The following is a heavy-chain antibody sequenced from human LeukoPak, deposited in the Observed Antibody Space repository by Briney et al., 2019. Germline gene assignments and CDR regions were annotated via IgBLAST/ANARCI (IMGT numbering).Heavy chain of an antibody. V-gene: IGHV3-20*04. J-gene: IGHJ2*01. CDR1: GFTFDDYG. CDR2: INWNGGST. D-gene: IGHD1-26*01. Sequence: GGPLRLSCAASGFTFDDYGMSWVRQAPGKGLEWVSGINWNGGSTGYADSVKGRFTISRDNAKNSLYLQMNSLRAEDTALYYCARGVVGATNGWYFDLWGRGTLVTVSS. CDR3: ARGVVGATNGWYFDL.